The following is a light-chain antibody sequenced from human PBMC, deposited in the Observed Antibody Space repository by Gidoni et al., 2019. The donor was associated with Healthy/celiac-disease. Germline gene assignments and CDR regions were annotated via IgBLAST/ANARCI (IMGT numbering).Light chain of an antibody. CDR3: QQYGSSPLYT. V-gene: IGKV3-20*01. CDR1: QSVSSSY. J-gene: IGKJ2*01. CDR2: GAS. Sequence: EIVLTQSPGTLSLSPWERATLSCRASQSVSSSYLAWYQQKPGQAPRLLIYGASSRAPGIPDRFSGSGSGTDFTLTISRLEPEDFAVYYCQQYGSSPLYTFGQGTKLEIK.